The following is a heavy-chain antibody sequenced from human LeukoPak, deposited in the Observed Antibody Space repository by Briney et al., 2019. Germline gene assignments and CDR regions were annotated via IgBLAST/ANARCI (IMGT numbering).Heavy chain of an antibody. V-gene: IGHV3-48*03. CDR2: ISCSGSTI. CDR1: EFTFSSYE. D-gene: IGHD2-2*01. J-gene: IGHJ6*03. CDR3: AKGSYYCSNNSPPFYYYMDV. Sequence: GGSLRLSCAASEFTFSSYEMNWVRQAPGKGLEWVAFISCSGSTIYYPDSVKGRFTISRDNSENTLYLQINSLRPEDTAVYYCAKGSYYCSNNSPPFYYYMDVWGKGTTVTVSS.